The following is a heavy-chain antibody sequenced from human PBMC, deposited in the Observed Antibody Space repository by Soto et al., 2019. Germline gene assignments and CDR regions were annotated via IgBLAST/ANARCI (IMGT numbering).Heavy chain of an antibody. V-gene: IGHV3-72*01. Sequence: EVQLVESGGGLVQPGGCLRLSCAASGFTFSDHYMDWVRQAPGKGLEWVARTRNRANSYTTEYAASVKGRFTISRDNSKDSLYLQMNSLETEATAVYYCTRSSGSYRYFDLWGRGTLVTVSS. CDR3: TRSSGSYRYFDL. CDR1: GFTFSDHY. J-gene: IGHJ2*01. D-gene: IGHD1-26*01. CDR2: TRNRANSYTT.